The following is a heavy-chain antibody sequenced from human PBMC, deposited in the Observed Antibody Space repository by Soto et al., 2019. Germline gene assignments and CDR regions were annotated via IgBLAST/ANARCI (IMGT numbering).Heavy chain of an antibody. CDR2: IGPESGAT. CDR1: GYTFTGHY. V-gene: IGHV1-2*02. CDR3: GRGRSGQIVVFY. Sequence: GASVKVSCKASGYTFTGHYIHWVRQAPEQGPEWMGEIGPESGATRYPKKFQGRDTMTRDMSITTVYMELNNLSPDDTAVYYCGRGRSGQIVVFYWGQGTPVTVSS. J-gene: IGHJ4*02. D-gene: IGHD5-12*01.